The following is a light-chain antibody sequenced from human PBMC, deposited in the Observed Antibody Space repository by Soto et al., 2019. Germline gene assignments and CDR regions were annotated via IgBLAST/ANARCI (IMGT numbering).Light chain of an antibody. V-gene: IGKV1-39*01. CDR1: QSIASY. Sequence: IQMTQSPSSLSASVGDRVTITCRASQSIASYLNWYQQKPGKAPKLLIFAASSLQSGGPSRFSGGGSATDYSLTISTLQPEDFATYYCQQSYSTPRNTFGQGTKLEIK. CDR3: QQSYSTPRNT. CDR2: AAS. J-gene: IGKJ2*01.